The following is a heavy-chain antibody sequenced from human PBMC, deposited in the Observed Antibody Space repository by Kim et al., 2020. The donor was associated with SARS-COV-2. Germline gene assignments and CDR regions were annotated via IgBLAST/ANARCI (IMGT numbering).Heavy chain of an antibody. CDR2: ISYDGSNK. Sequence: GGSLRLSCAASGFTFSSYGMHWVRQAPGKGLEWVAVISYDGSNKYYADSVKGRFTISRDNSKNTLYLQMNSLRAEDTAVYYCAKGGLYCSSTSCPNRPFYFDYWGQGTLVTVSS. CDR1: GFTFSSYG. D-gene: IGHD2-2*01. V-gene: IGHV3-30*18. J-gene: IGHJ4*02. CDR3: AKGGLYCSSTSCPNRPFYFDY.